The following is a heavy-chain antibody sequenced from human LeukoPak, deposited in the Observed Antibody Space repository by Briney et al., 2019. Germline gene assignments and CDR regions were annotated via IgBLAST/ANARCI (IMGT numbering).Heavy chain of an antibody. D-gene: IGHD3-10*01. V-gene: IGHV4-34*01. CDR2: INHSGRT. CDR3: ARQSYGSAPLRY. J-gene: IGHJ4*02. Sequence: PSETLSLTCAVYGGSFSGYYWSWIRQPPGKGLEWIGEINHSGRTNYNPSLKSRVTISVDTSKNQFSLKLTSVTTADTAVYYCARQSYGSAPLRYWGEGTLVTVSS. CDR1: GGSFSGYY.